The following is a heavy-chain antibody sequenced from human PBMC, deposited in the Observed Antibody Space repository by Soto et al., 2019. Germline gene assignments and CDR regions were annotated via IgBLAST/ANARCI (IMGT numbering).Heavy chain of an antibody. V-gene: IGHV4-30-4*01. Sequence: QVQLQESGPGLVKPSQTLSLTCTVSGGSITSGDYYWSWIRQPPGKGLQWIGYIYYSGTTYYNPSLKSRVSLSMDTSTNQFSLQLRSVTGADTAIYSCAREPWGYSYVGNFDNWGQGTLVTVSS. CDR3: AREPWGYSYVGNFDN. D-gene: IGHD5-18*01. CDR2: IYYSGTT. J-gene: IGHJ4*02. CDR1: GGSITSGDYY.